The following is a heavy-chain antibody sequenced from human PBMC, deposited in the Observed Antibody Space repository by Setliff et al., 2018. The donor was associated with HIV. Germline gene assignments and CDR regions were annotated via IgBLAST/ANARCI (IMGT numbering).Heavy chain of an antibody. CDR3: ARELYREWDY. CDR2: IISKAGGGTT. V-gene: IGHV3-15*01. D-gene: IGHD3-16*02. Sequence: GGSLRLSCAASGLPFSDAWMSWVRQAPGKGLDWVGRIISKAGGGTTDYAAPVQGRFIISRDNSKNTLYLQMNSLRAEDTAVYYCARELYREWDYWGQGTLVTVSS. J-gene: IGHJ4*02. CDR1: GLPFSDAW.